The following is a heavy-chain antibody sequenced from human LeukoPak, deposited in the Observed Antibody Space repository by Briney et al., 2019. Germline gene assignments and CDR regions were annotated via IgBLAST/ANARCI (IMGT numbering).Heavy chain of an antibody. CDR3: ARGGTLL. CDR1: GFTFSSYW. CDR2: IKQVGGEK. V-gene: IGHV3-7*01. D-gene: IGHD3/OR15-3a*01. Sequence: PGGSLSLSCAASGFTFSSYWMSWARQAPGRGRECVANIKQVGGEKYYVDSVKGRFTIARDHSKNSLYLQRHSVMGEVTSGFYCARGGTLLWGQGTLVTVSS. J-gene: IGHJ4*02.